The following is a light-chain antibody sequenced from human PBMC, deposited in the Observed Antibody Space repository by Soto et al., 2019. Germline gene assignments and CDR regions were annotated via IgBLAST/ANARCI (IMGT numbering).Light chain of an antibody. CDR3: QQYGSSPRT. Sequence: EILLTQSPGTLSLSPGERATLSCRASQSVSSSYLAWYQQNPGQAPRLLIYGASSRATGIPDRFSGSGYGTDFTLTISRLEPEDFAVYYCQQYGSSPRTFGQGTKLEIK. V-gene: IGKV3-20*01. J-gene: IGKJ2*01. CDR1: QSVSSSY. CDR2: GAS.